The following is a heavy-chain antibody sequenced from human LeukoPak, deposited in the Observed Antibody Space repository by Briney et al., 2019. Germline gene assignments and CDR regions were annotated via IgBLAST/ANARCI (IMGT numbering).Heavy chain of an antibody. CDR3: ARESPYSGSYCDY. V-gene: IGHV4-4*02. J-gene: IGHJ4*02. CDR1: GGSISSSNW. Sequence: ASETLSLTCAVSGGSISSSNWWSWVRQPPGKGLEWIGEINHSGSTNYNPSLKSRVTISVDTSKNQFSLKLSSVTAADTAVYYCARESPYSGSYCDYWGQGTLVTVSS. D-gene: IGHD1-26*01. CDR2: INHSGST.